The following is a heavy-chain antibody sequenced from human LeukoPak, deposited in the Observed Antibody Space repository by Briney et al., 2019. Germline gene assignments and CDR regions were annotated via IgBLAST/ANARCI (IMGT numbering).Heavy chain of an antibody. CDR1: GGSISSGSYY. V-gene: IGHV4-61*02. CDR3: ARSGGFGELSNFDY. CDR2: IYTSGST. D-gene: IGHD3-10*01. J-gene: IGHJ4*02. Sequence: SQTLSLTCTVSGGSISSGSYYWSWIRQPAGKGLEWIGRIYTSGSTNYNPSLKSRVTISVDTSKNQFSLKLSSVTAADTAVYYCARSGGFGELSNFDYWGQGTLVTVSS.